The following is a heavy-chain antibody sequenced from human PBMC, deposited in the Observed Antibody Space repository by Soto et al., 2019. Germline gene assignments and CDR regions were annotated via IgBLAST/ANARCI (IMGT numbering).Heavy chain of an antibody. Sequence: GESLKISCKASGYSFTNYWIGWVRQTPAKGLEWMGIIYTGDSHTTYSPSFRGQVTISADKSISTTYLQWSSLKASDTAMYYCARHYREADNAGYDYWGQGTLVTVSS. D-gene: IGHD3-9*01. CDR1: GYSFTNYW. CDR2: IYTGDSHT. J-gene: IGHJ4*02. V-gene: IGHV5-51*01. CDR3: ARHYREADNAGYDY.